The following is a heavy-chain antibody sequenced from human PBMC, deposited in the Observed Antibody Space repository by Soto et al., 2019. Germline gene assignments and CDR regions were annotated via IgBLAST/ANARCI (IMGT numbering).Heavy chain of an antibody. J-gene: IGHJ6*02. V-gene: IGHV3-23*01. CDR3: ARGYGSTTYFYGMDV. CDR2: ISGSGGST. Sequence: EVQLLESGGGLVQPGGSLRLSCTASGFTFSSYAMSWVRQAPGKGLEWVSTISGSGGSTYHADSVKGRFTISRDNSKNTLYLQMNSLRAEDTAVYYCARGYGSTTYFYGMDVWGQGTTVTVSS. CDR1: GFTFSSYA. D-gene: IGHD2-2*01.